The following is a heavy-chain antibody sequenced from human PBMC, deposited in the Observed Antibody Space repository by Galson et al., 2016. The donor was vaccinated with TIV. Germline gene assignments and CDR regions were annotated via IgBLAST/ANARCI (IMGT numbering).Heavy chain of an antibody. D-gene: IGHD7-27*01. J-gene: IGHJ4*02. Sequence: SLRLSCAISGFTFHKHRMTWLRPTPAQGMESMYKPNHDGSERPQVHSVKGRFTISRDNAKNSLYLQMNSLRAEDTAIYYCSRDYRWGFDYWGQGTLVTVSS. CDR1: GFTFHKHR. CDR2: PNHDGSER. V-gene: IGHV3-7*01. CDR3: SRDYRWGFDY.